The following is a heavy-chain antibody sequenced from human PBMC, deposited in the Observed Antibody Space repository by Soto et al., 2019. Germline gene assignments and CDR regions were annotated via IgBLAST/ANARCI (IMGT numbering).Heavy chain of an antibody. J-gene: IGHJ4*02. D-gene: IGHD6-19*01. CDR1: GFAVSSKY. Sequence: EVQLVESGGGVIQPGGSLRLSCAASGFAVSSKYMTWVRQAPGKGLEWVSVIYGGGTTYYADSVKGRFTISRDTSKNTLYLQMNSLRAEDTVVYYCVQTTGWPGFDFWGQGTLVTVSS. V-gene: IGHV3-53*01. CDR2: IYGGGTT. CDR3: VQTTGWPGFDF.